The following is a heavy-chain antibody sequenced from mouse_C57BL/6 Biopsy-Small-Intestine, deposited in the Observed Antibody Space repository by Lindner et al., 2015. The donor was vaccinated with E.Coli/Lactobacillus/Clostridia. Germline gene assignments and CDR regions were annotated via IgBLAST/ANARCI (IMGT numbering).Heavy chain of an antibody. CDR2: IDLNNGDN. J-gene: IGHJ4*01. CDR3: ARYPPYYDPYAMDY. V-gene: IGHV1-34*01. D-gene: IGHD1-1*02. CDR1: GYTFTDYY. Sequence: VQLQESGPELVKPRTSVKTSCKASGYTFTDYYMNWVKQSHGKSLEWIGYIDLNNGDNGNNQKFKGKATLTVDKSSSTVYMELRSLTSEDSAVYYCARYPPYYDPYAMDYWGQGTSVTVSS.